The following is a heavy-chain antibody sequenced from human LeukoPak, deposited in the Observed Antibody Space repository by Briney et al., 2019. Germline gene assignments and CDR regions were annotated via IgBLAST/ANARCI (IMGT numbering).Heavy chain of an antibody. D-gene: IGHD6-13*01. CDR2: IRYDGSNK. CDR3: ARESAAAAGDPYFNY. Sequence: GGSLRLSCAASGFTFSSYGMHWVRQAPGKGLEWVAFIRYDGSNKYYADSVKGRFTISRDNSKNTLYLQMNSLRIEDTAFYYCARESAAAAGDPYFNYWGQGTLVTVSS. V-gene: IGHV3-30*02. J-gene: IGHJ4*02. CDR1: GFTFSSYG.